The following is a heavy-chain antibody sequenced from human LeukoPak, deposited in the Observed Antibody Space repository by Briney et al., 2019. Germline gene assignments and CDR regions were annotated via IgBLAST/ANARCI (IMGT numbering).Heavy chain of an antibody. Sequence: SETLSLTCTVSGGSISGGGYYWSWIRQPPGKGLEWIGYIYHSGSTYYNPSLKSRVTISVDRSKNQFSLKLSSVTAADTAVYYCARSSLLPYYFDYWGQGTLVTVSS. J-gene: IGHJ4*02. CDR3: ARSSLLPYYFDY. CDR2: IYHSGST. CDR1: GGSISGGGYY. V-gene: IGHV4-30-2*01.